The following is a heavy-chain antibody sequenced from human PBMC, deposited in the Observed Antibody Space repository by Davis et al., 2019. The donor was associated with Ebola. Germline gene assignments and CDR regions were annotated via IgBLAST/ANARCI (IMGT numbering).Heavy chain of an antibody. V-gene: IGHV1-46*01. J-gene: IGHJ4*02. CDR3: ARGRYTTSSLDY. CDR1: GYTFTSYY. Sequence: ASVKVSCKASGYTFTSYYMHWVRQAPGQGLEWMGMINPNDGRTIYAQKFQGRVTVTRDTSTTTAYMDLRNLRSDDTAVYYCARGRYTTSSLDYWGQGTLVTVSS. D-gene: IGHD6-6*01. CDR2: INPNDGRT.